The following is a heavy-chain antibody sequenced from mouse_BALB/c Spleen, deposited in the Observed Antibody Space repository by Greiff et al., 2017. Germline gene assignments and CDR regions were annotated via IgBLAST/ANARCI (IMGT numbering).Heavy chain of an antibody. Sequence: GGGLVQPKGSLKLSCAASGFTFNTYAMHWVCQAPGKGLEWVARIRSKSNNYATYYADSVKDRFTISRDDSQSMLYLQMNNLKTEDTAMYYCVREGGNGDYFDYWGQGTTLTVSS. V-gene: IGHV10-3*03. D-gene: IGHD2-1*01. CDR1: GFTFNTYA. CDR3: VREGGNGDYFDY. CDR2: IRSKSNNYAT. J-gene: IGHJ2*01.